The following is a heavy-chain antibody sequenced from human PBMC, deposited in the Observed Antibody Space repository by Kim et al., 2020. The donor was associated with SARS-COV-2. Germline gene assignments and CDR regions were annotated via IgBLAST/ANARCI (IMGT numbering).Heavy chain of an antibody. Sequence: SVKVSCKASGGTFSSYAISWVRQAPGQGLEWMGRIIPILGIANYAQKFQGRVTITADKSTSTAYMELSSLRSEDTAVYYCARELLDYYDSSGYYQTYYFDYWGQGTLVTVSS. J-gene: IGHJ4*02. CDR2: IIPILGIA. CDR1: GGTFSSYA. CDR3: ARELLDYYDSSGYYQTYYFDY. V-gene: IGHV1-69*04. D-gene: IGHD3-22*01.